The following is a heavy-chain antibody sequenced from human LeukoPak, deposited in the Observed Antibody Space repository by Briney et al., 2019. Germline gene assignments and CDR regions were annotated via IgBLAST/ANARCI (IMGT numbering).Heavy chain of an antibody. CDR3: ARRGEAAGSKGAFDY. Sequence: SETLSLTCTVAAGSMRRGSYYWGWIRQPPGKGLEWIGSIDYSGTTYYNPSLKSRVTISVDTSKNQFSLKLRSVTAADTALYFSARRGEAAGSKGAFDYWGQGTLVTVSS. CDR2: IDYSGTT. V-gene: IGHV4-39*01. CDR1: AGSMRRGSYY. D-gene: IGHD6-13*01. J-gene: IGHJ4*02.